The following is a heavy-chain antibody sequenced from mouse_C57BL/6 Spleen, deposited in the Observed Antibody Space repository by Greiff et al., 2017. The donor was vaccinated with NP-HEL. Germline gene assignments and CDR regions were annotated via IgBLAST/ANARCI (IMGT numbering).Heavy chain of an antibody. V-gene: IGHV5-17*01. D-gene: IGHD1-1*01. Sequence: VPLLASGCFFVKPGASLTLSFAASLFTFTDYFMHFFRHSPLKWLVCVAYISSGCSTIYYADTVMGRFTIARDNAKNTLFLQMTSLRSEDTAMYYCAKNYYGSSSYYFDYWGQGTTLTVSS. J-gene: IGHJ2*01. CDR3: AKNYYGSSSYYFDY. CDR2: ISSGCSTI. CDR1: LFTFTDYF.